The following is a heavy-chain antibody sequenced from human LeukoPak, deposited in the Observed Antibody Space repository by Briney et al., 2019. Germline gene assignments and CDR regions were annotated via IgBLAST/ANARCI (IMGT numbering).Heavy chain of an antibody. J-gene: IGHJ4*02. D-gene: IGHD6-13*01. CDR2: ISGSGGST. CDR3: AKSGAAAGGYSDC. V-gene: IGHV3-23*01. CDR1: GFTFSSYA. Sequence: GGSLRLSCAASGFTFSSYAMSWVRQAPGKGLEWVSGISGSGGSTYYADSVKGRFTTSRDNSKNTLYLQMNSPRAEDTAIYYCAKSGAAAGGYSDCWGQGTLVTVSS.